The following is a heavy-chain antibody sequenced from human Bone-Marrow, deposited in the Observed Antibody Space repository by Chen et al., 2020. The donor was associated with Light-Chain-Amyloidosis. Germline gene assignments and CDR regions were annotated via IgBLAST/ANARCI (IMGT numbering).Heavy chain of an antibody. J-gene: IGHJ4*02. CDR2: IYPDDSDA. CDR1: GYTFPNYW. Sequence: EVQLEQSGPEVKNPGASLNISCKGPGYTFPNYWIGWVRQMPGKGLEWMGVIYPDDSDARYSPSFEGQVTISADKSITTAYLQWRSLKASDTAMYYCARRRDGYNFDYWGQGTLVTVSS. CDR3: ARRRDGYNFDY. D-gene: IGHD5-12*01. V-gene: IGHV5-51*01.